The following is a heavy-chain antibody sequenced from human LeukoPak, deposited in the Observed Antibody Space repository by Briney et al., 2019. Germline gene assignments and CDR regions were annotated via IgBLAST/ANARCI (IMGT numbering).Heavy chain of an antibody. J-gene: IGHJ4*02. V-gene: IGHV3-33*01. CDR2: IWDDGSNK. D-gene: IGHD4-17*01. Sequence: WRSLRLSCAATRFTFSSYGMHWVRQAPGKGLEWVAVIWDDGSNKDYADAVKGRFTISRDNSKNTLYLQMNSLRAEDTAVYYCARAGRTLNYGHYCDYWGQGTLVTVSS. CDR1: RFTFSSYG. CDR3: ARAGRTLNYGHYCDY.